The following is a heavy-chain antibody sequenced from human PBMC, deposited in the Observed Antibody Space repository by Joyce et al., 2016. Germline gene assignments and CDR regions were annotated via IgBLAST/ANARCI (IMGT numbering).Heavy chain of an antibody. D-gene: IGHD6-6*01. CDR2: IKESGST. CDR1: GGSFSGYY. Sequence: QGLLQQWGAGLLKPSETLSLSCAVYGGSFSGYYWSWIRQPPGKGLEWAGEIKESGSTNYSASLKSRLTISVDTSKNQFSLKVISVTAADTAVYYCARRRAAPGYWYFDLWGRGTLVTVSS. CDR3: ARRRAAPGYWYFDL. J-gene: IGHJ2*01. V-gene: IGHV4-34*02.